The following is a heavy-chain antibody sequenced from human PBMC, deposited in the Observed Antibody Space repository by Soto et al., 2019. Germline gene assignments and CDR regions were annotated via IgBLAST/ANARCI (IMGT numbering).Heavy chain of an antibody. CDR1: GFTFSSYG. CDR2: IWYDGSNK. Sequence: GGSLRLSCAASGFTFSSYGMHWVRQAPGKGLEWVAVIWYDGSNKYYADSVKGRFTISRDNSKNTLYLQMNSLRAEDTAVYYCARDRLYYYDSSGYSGGGVVDYWGQGTLVTVSS. V-gene: IGHV3-33*01. J-gene: IGHJ4*02. CDR3: ARDRLYYYDSSGYSGGGVVDY. D-gene: IGHD3-22*01.